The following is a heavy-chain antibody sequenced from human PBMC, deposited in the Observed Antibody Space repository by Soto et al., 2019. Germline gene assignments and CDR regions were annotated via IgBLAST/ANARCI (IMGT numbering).Heavy chain of an antibody. CDR3: ARTYCTTTACQAHGIDV. Sequence: SETLSLTCNVSGAYLAGYYWSWIRQPPGKGLEWIGRIYYSGTTNYNPPLKSRITISVDTSGNQFSLKLSSVTAADTAVYFCARTYCTTTACQAHGIDVWGQGTTVTVSS. V-gene: IGHV4-59*01. J-gene: IGHJ6*02. CDR2: IYYSGTT. CDR1: GAYLAGYY. D-gene: IGHD4-4*01.